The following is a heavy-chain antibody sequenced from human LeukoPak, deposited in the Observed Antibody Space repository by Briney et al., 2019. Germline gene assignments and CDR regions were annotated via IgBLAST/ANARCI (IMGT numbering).Heavy chain of an antibody. J-gene: IGHJ2*01. CDR1: GASISSYY. D-gene: IGHD3-22*01. V-gene: IGHV4-59*08. CDR2: LLQWKH. Sequence: SETLSLTCTVSGASISSYYWSWIRQPPGKGLESIGCLLQWKHQLQPLPQESSHHISRHVQEPVLPEAELCDRPDTAVYFCARRDSSSYWFFDLWGRGTLVTVSS. CDR3: ARRDSSSYWFFDL.